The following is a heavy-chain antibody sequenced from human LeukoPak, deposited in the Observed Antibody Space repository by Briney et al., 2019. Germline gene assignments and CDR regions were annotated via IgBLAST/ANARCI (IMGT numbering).Heavy chain of an antibody. CDR1: GYSFTSNY. J-gene: IGHJ5*02. Sequence: ASVKVSCKVSGYSFTSNYIHWVRQAPGQGLEWMGWISGYDGKTNYAQKFQGRVTMTTDTSTNTAYMELRTLRSDDTAVYYCARDFSRARVDCFDPWGQGTLVTVSS. D-gene: IGHD2-2*01. CDR2: ISGYDGKT. V-gene: IGHV1-18*04. CDR3: ARDFSRARVDCFDP.